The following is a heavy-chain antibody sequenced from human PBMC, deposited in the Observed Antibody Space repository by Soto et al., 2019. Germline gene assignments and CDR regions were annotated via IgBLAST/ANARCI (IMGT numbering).Heavy chain of an antibody. D-gene: IGHD3-22*01. CDR3: ARGGYDTSGQTFIGWGPDC. CDR2: RYSSGNT. J-gene: IGHJ4*02. V-gene: IGHV4-30-4*01. CDR1: SVSITSGSYY. Sequence: HVQLQESGPGPVTPSQTLSLSCTVSSVSITSGSYYWTWVRQAPGKGLEWIGYRYSSGNTYYNPSLNGRATRSVNTSNTRFSLKLTSVTAPDTAVYYCARGGYDTSGQTFIGWGPDCWGQGTLVTVSS.